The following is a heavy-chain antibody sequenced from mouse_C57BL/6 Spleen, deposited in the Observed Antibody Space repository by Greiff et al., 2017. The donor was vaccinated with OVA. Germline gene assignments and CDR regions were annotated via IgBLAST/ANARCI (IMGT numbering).Heavy chain of an antibody. D-gene: IGHD1-1*01. CDR3: ARSSGSSSWYFDV. V-gene: IGHV1-80*01. CDR1: GYAFSSYW. J-gene: IGHJ1*03. CDR2: IYPGDGDT. Sequence: QVQLQQSGAELVKPGASVKISCKASGYAFSSYWMNWVKQRPGKGLEWIGQIYPGDGDTNYNGKFKGKATLTADKSSSTAYMQLSSLTSEDSAVYFCARSSGSSSWYFDVWGTGTTVTVSS.